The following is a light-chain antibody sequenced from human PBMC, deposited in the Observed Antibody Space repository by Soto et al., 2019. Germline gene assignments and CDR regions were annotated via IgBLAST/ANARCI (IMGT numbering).Light chain of an antibody. J-gene: IGKJ1*01. CDR1: QSLTNPY. Sequence: ENVLTQSPGTLSVSPGDRATLFCRSRQSLTNPYIAWYQQKPGQAPRLLIYAASTRATGIPDRFSGSRSGTDFTLTISRLEPEDFAVYFCQLYGISRWTFGQGTKVDIK. CDR2: AAS. CDR3: QLYGISRWT. V-gene: IGKV3-20*01.